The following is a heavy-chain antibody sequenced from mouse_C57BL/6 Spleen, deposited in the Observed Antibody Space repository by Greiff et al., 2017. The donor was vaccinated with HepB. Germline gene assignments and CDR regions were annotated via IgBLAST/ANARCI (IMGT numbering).Heavy chain of an antibody. CDR1: GFTFSDYG. J-gene: IGHJ2*01. D-gene: IGHD1-1*01. V-gene: IGHV5-17*01. CDR3: ARKAYGSSYAFDY. CDR2: ISSGSSTI. Sequence: EVKLMESGGGLVKPGGSLKLSCAASGFTFSDYGMHWVRQAPEKGLEWVAYISSGSSTIYYADTVKGRFPISRDNAKTTLFLQMSSLRSEDTAMYYCARKAYGSSYAFDYWGQGTTLTVSS.